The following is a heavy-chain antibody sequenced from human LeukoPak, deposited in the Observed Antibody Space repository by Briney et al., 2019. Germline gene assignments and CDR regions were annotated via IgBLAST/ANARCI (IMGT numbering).Heavy chain of an antibody. J-gene: IGHJ4*02. Sequence: PSETLSLTCIVSGGSISSYYWSWIRQPPGKGLEWIGYIYYSGSTNYNPSLKSRVTISVDTSKNQFSLKLSSVTAADTAVYYCARGGGYLYYFDYWGQGTLVTVSS. CDR3: ARGGGYLYYFDY. D-gene: IGHD5-12*01. CDR1: GGSISSYY. CDR2: IYYSGST. V-gene: IGHV4-59*01.